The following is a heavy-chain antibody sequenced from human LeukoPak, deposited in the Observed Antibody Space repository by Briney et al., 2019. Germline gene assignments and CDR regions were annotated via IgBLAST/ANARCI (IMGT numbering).Heavy chain of an antibody. V-gene: IGHV1-69*06. J-gene: IGHJ5*02. Sequence: GASVRASCKASGGTFSSYAISWVRQAPGQGLEWMGGIIPIFGTANYAQKFQGRVTITADKSTSTAYMELSSLRSEDTAVYYCAARSTSIAARPNWFDPWGQGTLVTVSS. CDR3: AARSTSIAARPNWFDP. CDR1: GGTFSSYA. CDR2: IIPIFGTA. D-gene: IGHD6-6*01.